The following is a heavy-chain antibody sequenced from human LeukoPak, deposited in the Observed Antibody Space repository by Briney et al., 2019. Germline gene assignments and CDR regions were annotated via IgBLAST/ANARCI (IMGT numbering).Heavy chain of an antibody. Sequence: GASVKVSCKASGYTFTGYYMHWVRQAPGQGLEWMGWINPNSGGTNYAQTFQGRVTMTRDTSKSTAYMELSRLRSDDTAVYYCARVPTVFTYDESYYYGMDVWGQGTTVTVSS. J-gene: IGHJ6*02. CDR3: ARVPTVFTYDESYYYGMDV. V-gene: IGHV1-2*02. CDR1: GYTFTGYY. D-gene: IGHD4-11*01. CDR2: INPNSGGT.